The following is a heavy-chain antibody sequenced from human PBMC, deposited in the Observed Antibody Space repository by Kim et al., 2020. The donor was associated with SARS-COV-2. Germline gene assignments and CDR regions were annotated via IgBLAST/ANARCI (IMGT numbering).Heavy chain of an antibody. V-gene: IGHV4-34*01. J-gene: IGHJ4*02. Sequence: KSRVTISVDTSKNQFSLKLSSVTAADTAVYYCARPVSYYDSSGYYYSGFDYWGQGTLVTVSS. D-gene: IGHD3-22*01. CDR3: ARPVSYYDSSGYYYSGFDY.